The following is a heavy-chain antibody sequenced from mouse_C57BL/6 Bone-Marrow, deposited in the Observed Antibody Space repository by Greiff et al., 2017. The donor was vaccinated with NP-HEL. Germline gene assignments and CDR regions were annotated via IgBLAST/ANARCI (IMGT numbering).Heavy chain of an antibody. D-gene: IGHD1-1*01. CDR1: GYTFTSYW. J-gene: IGHJ1*03. CDR3: ASYYGTPGTSWV. CDR2: IDPSDSYT. Sequence: QVQLQQPGAELVKPGASVKLSCKASGYTFTSYWMQWVKQRPGQGLEWIGEIDPSDSYTNYNQKFKGKATLTVDTSSSTAYMQLSSLTSEDSAVYYCASYYGTPGTSWVWGTGTTVTVSS. V-gene: IGHV1-50*01.